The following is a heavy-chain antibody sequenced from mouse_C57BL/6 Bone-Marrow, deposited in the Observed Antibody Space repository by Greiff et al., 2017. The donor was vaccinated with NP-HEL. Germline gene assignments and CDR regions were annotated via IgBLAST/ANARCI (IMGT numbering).Heavy chain of an antibody. CDR3: TTCLGRPDY. J-gene: IGHJ2*01. D-gene: IGHD4-1*01. Sequence: VQLQQPGAELVRPGASVKLSCTASGFNIKDDYMHWVKQRPEQGLEWIGWIDPENGDTEYASKFQGKATITADTSSNTAYLQLSSLTSEDTAVYYCTTCLGRPDYWGQGTTLTVSS. V-gene: IGHV14-4*01. CDR1: GFNIKDDY. CDR2: IDPENGDT.